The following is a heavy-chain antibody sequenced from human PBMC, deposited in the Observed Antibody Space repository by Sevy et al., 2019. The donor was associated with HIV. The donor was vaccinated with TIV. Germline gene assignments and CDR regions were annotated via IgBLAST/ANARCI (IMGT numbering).Heavy chain of an antibody. CDR1: GGSISSYY. D-gene: IGHD3-3*01. CDR2: IYTSGST. CDR3: ATEKSGYTNDAFDI. Sequence: SETLSLTCTVSGGSISSYYWSWIRQPAGKGLEWIGRIYTSGSTNYNPSLKSRVTMSVDTSKNQFSLKLSSVAAADTALYYCATEKSGYTNDAFDIWGQGTMVTVSS. J-gene: IGHJ3*02. V-gene: IGHV4-4*07.